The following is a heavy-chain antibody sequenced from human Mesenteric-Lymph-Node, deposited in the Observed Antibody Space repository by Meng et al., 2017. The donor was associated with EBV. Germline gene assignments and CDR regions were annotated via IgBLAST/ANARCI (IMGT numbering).Heavy chain of an antibody. CDR1: DGSFSNYY. D-gene: IGHD3-22*01. CDR2: INRIGGT. Sequence: VQLTQGGAGLLKPLETLSLTCAVYDGSFSNYYWSWIRQSPEKGLEWIGEINRIGGTDYNPSLKSRVTISVDTSKNQFSLRLSSVTAADTAVYYCARGYTYNYESGVPPFDLWGHGTLVTVSS. CDR3: ARGYTYNYESGVPPFDL. V-gene: IGHV4-34*01. J-gene: IGHJ5*02.